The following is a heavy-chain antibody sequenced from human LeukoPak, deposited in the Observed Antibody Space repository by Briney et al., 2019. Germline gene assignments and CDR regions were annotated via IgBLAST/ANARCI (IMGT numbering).Heavy chain of an antibody. CDR3: ARAHMVATGYYYYYGMDV. V-gene: IGHV1-2*02. Sequence: ASVKVSCKASGYTFTGYYMHWVRLAPGQGLEWMGWINPNSGGTNYAQKFQGRVTMTRDTSISTAYMELSRLRSDDTAVYYCARAHMVATGYYYYYGMDVWGQGTTVTVSS. CDR2: INPNSGGT. CDR1: GYTFTGYY. J-gene: IGHJ6*02. D-gene: IGHD5-12*01.